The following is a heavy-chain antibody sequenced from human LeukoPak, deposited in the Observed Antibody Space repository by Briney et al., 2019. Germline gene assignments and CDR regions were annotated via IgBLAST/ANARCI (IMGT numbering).Heavy chain of an antibody. Sequence: ASVEVSCKASGYTFTSYYMHWVRQAPGQGLEWMGIINPSGGSTSYAQKFQGRVTMTRDTSTSTVYMELSSLRSEDTAVYYCARDRYDILTGFVYGMDVWGQGTTVIVSS. V-gene: IGHV1-46*01. D-gene: IGHD3-9*01. CDR3: ARDRYDILTGFVYGMDV. J-gene: IGHJ6*02. CDR1: GYTFTSYY. CDR2: INPSGGST.